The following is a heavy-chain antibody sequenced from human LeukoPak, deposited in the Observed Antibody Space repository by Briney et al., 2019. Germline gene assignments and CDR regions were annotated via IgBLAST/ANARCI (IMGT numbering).Heavy chain of an antibody. CDR2: ISYDGSNK. Sequence: PGGSLRLSCAASGFTFSSYGMHWVRQAPGKGLEWVAVISYDGSNKYYADSVKGRFTISRDNSKNTLYLQMNSLRAEDTAVYYCAKDFPPIGPPRDIVVVPFYWGQGTLVTVSS. V-gene: IGHV3-30*18. J-gene: IGHJ4*02. CDR1: GFTFSSYG. CDR3: AKDFPPIGPPRDIVVVPFY. D-gene: IGHD2-2*01.